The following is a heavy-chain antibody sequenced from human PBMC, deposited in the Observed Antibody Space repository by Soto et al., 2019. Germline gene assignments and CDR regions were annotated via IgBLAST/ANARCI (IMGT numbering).Heavy chain of an antibody. D-gene: IGHD3-3*01. CDR3: ARSYYDFWSGYLDAFDI. Sequence: PGGSLRLSCAASGCNFSSYAISWVRQAPGKGLEWVSAISGSGGSTYYADSVKGRFTISRDNSKNTLYLQMNSLRAEDTAVYYCARSYYDFWSGYLDAFDIWGQETMVTVSS. V-gene: IGHV3-23*01. J-gene: IGHJ3*02. CDR1: GCNFSSYA. CDR2: ISGSGGST.